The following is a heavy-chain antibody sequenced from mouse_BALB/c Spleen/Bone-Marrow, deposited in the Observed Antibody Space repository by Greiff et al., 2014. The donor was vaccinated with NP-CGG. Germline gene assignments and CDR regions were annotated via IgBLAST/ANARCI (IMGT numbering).Heavy chain of an antibody. J-gene: IGHJ4*01. CDR2: IYPGSGST. Sequence: QVQLQQSGPELVKPGASVKISCKTSGYTFTDYYINWVKKKPGQGLEWIGWIYPGSGSTKYNEKFKGKSTLTVDTSYSTASMQXXXXXSXDTAVYFCANLGRYAMDYWGQGTSVTVSS. CDR3: ANLGRYAMDY. D-gene: IGHD3-1*01. V-gene: IGHV1-84*02. CDR1: GYTFTDYY.